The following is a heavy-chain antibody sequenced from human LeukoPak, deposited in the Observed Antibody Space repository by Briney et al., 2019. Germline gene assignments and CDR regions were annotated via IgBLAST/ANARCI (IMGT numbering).Heavy chain of an antibody. CDR2: IYYRSKWYN. Sequence: SQTLSLTCVISGDNVSSNSAAWNWIRQSPSRGLEWLGRIYYRSKWYNDDAVSVKSRITINPDTSRNQLSLQLNSVTPEDTAVYYCARGIPILDYWGQGTLVTVSS. CDR1: GDNVSSNSAA. J-gene: IGHJ4*02. CDR3: ARGIPILDY. V-gene: IGHV6-1*01.